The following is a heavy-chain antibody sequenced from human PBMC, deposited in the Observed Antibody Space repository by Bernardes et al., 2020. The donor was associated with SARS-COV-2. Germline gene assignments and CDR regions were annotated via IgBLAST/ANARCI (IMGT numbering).Heavy chain of an antibody. CDR3: ARDPRTYYDFWSGYSYYYGMDV. J-gene: IGHJ6*02. Sequence: ASVKVACKASGYTFTSYDINWVRQATGQGLEWMGWMNPNSGNTGYAQKFQGRVTMTRNTSISTAYMELSSLRSKDTAVYYCARDPRTYYDFWSGYSYYYGMDVWGQGTTVTVSS. D-gene: IGHD3-3*01. CDR1: GYTFTSYD. CDR2: MNPNSGNT. V-gene: IGHV1-8*01.